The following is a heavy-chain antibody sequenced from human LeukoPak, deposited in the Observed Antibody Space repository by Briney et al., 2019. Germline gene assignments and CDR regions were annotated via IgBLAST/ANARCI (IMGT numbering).Heavy chain of an antibody. CDR3: ARGLNRNDYGDYGY. V-gene: IGHV4-59*01. CDR1: GGSLSSYY. J-gene: IGHJ4*02. CDR2: IYYTGST. Sequence: SETLSLTCTVSGGSLSSYYWTWIRQPLGEGLEWIGYIYYTGSTSYNPSLKSRVTISVQTSKNQFSLKLSSVTAADTAVYYCARGLNRNDYGDYGYWGQGTLVTVSS. D-gene: IGHD4-17*01.